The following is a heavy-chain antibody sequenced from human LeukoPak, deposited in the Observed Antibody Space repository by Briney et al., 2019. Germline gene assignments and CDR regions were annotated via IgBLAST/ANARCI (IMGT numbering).Heavy chain of an antibody. D-gene: IGHD6-13*01. V-gene: IGHV1-69*06. Sequence: GASVKVSCKASGGTFSSYAISWVRQAPGQGLEWMGRIIPIFGTANYAQKFQGRVTITADKSTSTAYMELSSLRSEDTAVYYCARSEQQNYYYYMDVRGKGTTVTVSS. CDR3: ARSEQQNYYYYMDV. CDR2: IIPIFGTA. CDR1: GGTFSSYA. J-gene: IGHJ6*03.